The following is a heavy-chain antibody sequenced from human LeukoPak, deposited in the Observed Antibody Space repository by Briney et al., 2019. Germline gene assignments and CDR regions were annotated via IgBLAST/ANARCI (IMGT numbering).Heavy chain of an antibody. CDR2: IKQDGSEK. J-gene: IGHJ4*02. CDR1: GFTFSSYW. D-gene: IGHD4-17*01. V-gene: IGHV3-7*01. CDR3: ATGYYGGYVAPSRAPLDY. Sequence: PGGSLRLSXAASGFTFSSYWMSWVRQAPGKGVEWVANIKQDGSEKYYVDSVKGRFTISRDNAKNSLYLQMNSLRAEDTAVYYCATGYYGGYVAPSRAPLDYWGQGTLVTVSS.